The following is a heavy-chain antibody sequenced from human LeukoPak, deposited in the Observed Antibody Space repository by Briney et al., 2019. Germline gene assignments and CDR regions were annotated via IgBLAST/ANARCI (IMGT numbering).Heavy chain of an antibody. Sequence: GGSLRLSCAASGFTFSSYWMSWVRQAPGKELEWVANIKQDGSEKYYVDSVKGRFTISRDNAKNSLYLQMNSLRAEDTAVYYCARDAIPECFDYWGQGTLVTVSS. CDR3: ARDAIPECFDY. CDR2: IKQDGSEK. D-gene: IGHD2-21*01. CDR1: GFTFSSYW. J-gene: IGHJ4*02. V-gene: IGHV3-7*01.